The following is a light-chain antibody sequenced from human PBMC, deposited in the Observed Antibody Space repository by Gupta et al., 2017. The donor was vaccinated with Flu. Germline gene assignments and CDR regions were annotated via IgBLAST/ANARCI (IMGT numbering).Light chain of an antibody. J-gene: IGKJ1*01. CDR1: QSVLYSSNNKNY. CDR2: WAS. Sequence: EIVMTQSPDSLAVSLGERATINCKSSQSVLYSSNNKNYLAWYQQKPGQPPNVLIYWASTRESGVPDRFSGSGSGTDFTLTINSLQAEDVAVYYCQQYYSSPQTFGQGTKVEIK. V-gene: IGKV4-1*01. CDR3: QQYYSSPQT.